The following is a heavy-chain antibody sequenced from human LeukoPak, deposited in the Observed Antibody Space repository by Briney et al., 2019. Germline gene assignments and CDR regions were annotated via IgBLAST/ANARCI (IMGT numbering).Heavy chain of an antibody. V-gene: IGHV4-39*07. CDR3: ARDQVTDMVSPYYYYGMDV. J-gene: IGHJ6*02. CDR1: GGSISSSSYY. D-gene: IGHD5-18*01. Sequence: SETLSLTCTVSGGSISSSSYYWGWIRQPPGKGLEWIGSIHYSGSTNYNPSLKSRVTISLDTSKNQFSLKLSSVTAADTAVYYCARDQVTDMVSPYYYYGMDVWGQGTTVTVSS. CDR2: IHYSGST.